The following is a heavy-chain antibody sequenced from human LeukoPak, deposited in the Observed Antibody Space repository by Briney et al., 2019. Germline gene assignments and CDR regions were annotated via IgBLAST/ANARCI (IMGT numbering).Heavy chain of an antibody. CDR3: ARVGIFGVVGTDWGNDAFDY. CDR1: GGSISSYY. V-gene: IGHV4-59*01. D-gene: IGHD3-3*01. Sequence: SETLSLTCTVSGGSISSYYWSWIRQPPGKGLEWIGYIYYSGSTNYNPSLKSRVTISVDTSKNQFSLKLSSVTAADTAVYYCARVGIFGVVGTDWGNDAFDYWGQGTLVTVSS. CDR2: IYYSGST. J-gene: IGHJ4*02.